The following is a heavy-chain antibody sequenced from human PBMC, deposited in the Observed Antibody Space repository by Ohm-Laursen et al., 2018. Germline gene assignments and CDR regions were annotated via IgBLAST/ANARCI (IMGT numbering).Heavy chain of an antibody. CDR3: TKDATIVAYYFDY. D-gene: IGHD2-21*01. CDR1: GFTFDDCA. V-gene: IGHV3-9*01. J-gene: IGHJ4*02. CDR2: MSRNGGSI. Sequence: SLRLSCTASGFTFDDCAMHWVRQAPGKGLEWVSGMSRNGGSIGYADSVKGRFTISRDNAKNSLYLQMNSLRAEDKALYYCTKDATIVAYYFDYWGQGTLVTVSS.